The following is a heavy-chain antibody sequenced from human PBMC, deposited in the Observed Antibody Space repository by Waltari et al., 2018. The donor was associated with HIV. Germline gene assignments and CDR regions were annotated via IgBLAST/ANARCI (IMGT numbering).Heavy chain of an antibody. V-gene: IGHV1-46*01. CDR1: GYTFTNYY. CDR3: ARDSDFVTYFGAFDF. Sequence: QVLLVQSGAEVKKPGASVKVSCKTSGYTFTNYYVHWVRQAPGQGLEWMGKINPSGGGTTYAQKFQGRVTMTRDTSTSTVYMELGSLKSEETGVFYCARDSDFVTYFGAFDFWSQGTMVTVSS. D-gene: IGHD3-3*01. J-gene: IGHJ3*01. CDR2: INPSGGGT.